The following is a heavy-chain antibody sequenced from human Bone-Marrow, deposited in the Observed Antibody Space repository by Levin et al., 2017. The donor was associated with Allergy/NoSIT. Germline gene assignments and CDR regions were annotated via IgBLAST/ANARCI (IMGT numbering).Heavy chain of an antibody. J-gene: IGHJ4*02. CDR2: ISYDGTSK. CDR1: GFTFSNYG. V-gene: IGHV3-30*18. D-gene: IGHD4-17*01. CDR3: AKVGDDYGDYVPDY. Sequence: RSGGSLRLSCAASGFTFSNYGMHWVRQAPGKGLEWVAAISYDGTSKSYAASVKGRFTISRDNSKKMFYLQMNSLRTEDSAVYYCAKVGDDYGDYVPDYWGQGTLVTVSS.